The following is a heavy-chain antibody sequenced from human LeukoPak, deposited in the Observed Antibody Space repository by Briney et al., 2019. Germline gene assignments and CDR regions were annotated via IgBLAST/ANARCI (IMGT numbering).Heavy chain of an antibody. Sequence: SETLSLTCAVYGGSFSGYYWSWIRQPPGKGLEWIGEINHSGSTNYNPSLKSRVTISVDTSKNQFSLHLNSVTPEDTAVYYCARDPLRSSGWFDPWGQGTLVTVSS. CDR1: GGSFSGYY. CDR3: ARDPLRSSGWFDP. J-gene: IGHJ5*02. D-gene: IGHD6-6*01. V-gene: IGHV4-34*01. CDR2: INHSGST.